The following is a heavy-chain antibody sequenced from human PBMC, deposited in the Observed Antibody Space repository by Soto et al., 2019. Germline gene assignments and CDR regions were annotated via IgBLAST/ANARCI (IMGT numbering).Heavy chain of an antibody. CDR3: ARVRSFDFWSGSSDY. D-gene: IGHD3-3*01. CDR1: GFTFSSFW. Sequence: GGSLRLSCAASGFTFSSFWMSWVRQAPWKGLEWVANIKKDGSEKHYVDSVKGRFTISRDNAKNSLYLQMNSLRAEDTALYYCARVRSFDFWSGSSDYWGQGTLVTVSS. V-gene: IGHV3-7*01. CDR2: IKKDGSEK. J-gene: IGHJ4*02.